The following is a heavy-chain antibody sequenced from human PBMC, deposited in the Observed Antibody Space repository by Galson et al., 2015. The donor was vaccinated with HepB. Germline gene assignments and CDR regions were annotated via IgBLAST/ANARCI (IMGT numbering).Heavy chain of an antibody. D-gene: IGHD6-19*01. CDR1: GYTFTSYG. CDR3: ARDFLDSSGWYSSDY. V-gene: IGHV1-18*01. Sequence: SVKVSCKASGYTFTSYGISWVRQAPGQGLEWMGWISAYNGNTNYAQKLQGRVTMTTDTSTSTAYMELRSLRSDDTAVYYCARDFLDSSGWYSSDYWGQGTLVTVSS. CDR2: ISAYNGNT. J-gene: IGHJ4*02.